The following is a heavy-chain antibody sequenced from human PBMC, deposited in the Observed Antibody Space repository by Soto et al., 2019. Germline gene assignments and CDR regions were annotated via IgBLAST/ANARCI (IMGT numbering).Heavy chain of an antibody. J-gene: IGHJ4*02. CDR3: ARPQGYSSGWYYNY. CDR2: INHSGST. Sequence: SSETLSLTCAVYGGSFSGYYWSWIRQPPGKGLEWIGEINHSGSTNYNPSLKSRVTISVDTSKNQFSLKLSSVTAADTAVYYCARPQGYSSGWYYNYWGQGTLVTVSS. V-gene: IGHV4-34*01. CDR1: GGSFSGYY. D-gene: IGHD6-19*01.